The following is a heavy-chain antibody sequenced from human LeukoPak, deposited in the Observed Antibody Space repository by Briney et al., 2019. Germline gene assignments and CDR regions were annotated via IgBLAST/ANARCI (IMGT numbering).Heavy chain of an antibody. Sequence: GGSLRPSCAASGFTFDDYGMSWVRQAPGKGLEWVSGINWNGGSTGYADSVKGRFTISRDNAKNSLYLQMNSLRAEDTALYYCARVRRGYNEGGWFDPWGQGTLVTVS. V-gene: IGHV3-20*04. CDR3: ARVRRGYNEGGWFDP. CDR1: GFTFDDYG. D-gene: IGHD5-24*01. CDR2: INWNGGST. J-gene: IGHJ5*02.